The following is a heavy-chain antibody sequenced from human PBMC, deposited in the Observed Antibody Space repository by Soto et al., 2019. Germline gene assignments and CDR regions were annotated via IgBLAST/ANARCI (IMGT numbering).Heavy chain of an antibody. CDR3: ARAHLRVTIEGYYYYGMDV. D-gene: IGHD4-4*01. CDR2: IYYSGST. J-gene: IGHJ6*02. V-gene: IGHV4-31*03. Sequence: QVQLQESGPGLVKPSQTLSLTCTVSGGSISSGGYYWSWIRQHPGKGLEWIGYIYYSGSTYYNPSLKGRGNTSLDTSNNQFSLKLRSGTAAETAVYYCARAHLRVTIEGYYYYGMDVWGQGTTVTVSS. CDR1: GGSISSGGYY.